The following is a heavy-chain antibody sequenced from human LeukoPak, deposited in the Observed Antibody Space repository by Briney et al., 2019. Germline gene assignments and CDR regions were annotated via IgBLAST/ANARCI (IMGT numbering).Heavy chain of an antibody. Sequence: GGSLRLSCAASGFTFSSYTMNWVRRAPGKGLEWVSSISSSSSYIYYADLVKGRFTISRDNAKNSLYLQMNSLRAEDMAVYYCARDPGGYSSGGELDVWGKGTTVTVSS. D-gene: IGHD6-19*01. V-gene: IGHV3-21*01. CDR2: ISSSSSYI. CDR3: ARDPGGYSSGGELDV. CDR1: GFTFSSYT. J-gene: IGHJ6*04.